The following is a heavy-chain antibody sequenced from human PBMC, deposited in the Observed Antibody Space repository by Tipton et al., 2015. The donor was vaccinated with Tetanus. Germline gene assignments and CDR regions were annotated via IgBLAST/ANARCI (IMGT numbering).Heavy chain of an antibody. D-gene: IGHD3-16*02. V-gene: IGHV1-2*02. Sequence: QLVQSGAEVKKPGASVKVSCKASGYTFTGYYMHWVRQAPGQGLEWMGWINPNSGGTNYAQKFQGRVTMTRDTSISTAYMELSRLRSDDTAVYYCARTDDYVWGSYRGFDPWGQGTLVTVSS. CDR3: ARTDDYVWGSYRGFDP. CDR2: INPNSGGT. CDR1: GYTFTGYY. J-gene: IGHJ5*02.